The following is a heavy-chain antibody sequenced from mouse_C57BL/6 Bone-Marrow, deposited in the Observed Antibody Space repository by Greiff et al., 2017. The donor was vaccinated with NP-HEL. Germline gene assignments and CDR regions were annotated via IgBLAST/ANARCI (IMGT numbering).Heavy chain of an antibody. Sequence: EVQLQQSGPELVKPGASVKLSCKASGYTFTDYYMNWVKQSPGKSLEWIGDINPNNGGTSYNQKFKGKATLTVDKSSSTAYMELRSLTSEDSAVYYCAKLTGTSEDAYWGQGTLVTVSA. CDR1: GYTFTDYY. CDR3: AKLTGTSEDAY. CDR2: INPNNGGT. V-gene: IGHV1-26*01. D-gene: IGHD4-1*01. J-gene: IGHJ3*01.